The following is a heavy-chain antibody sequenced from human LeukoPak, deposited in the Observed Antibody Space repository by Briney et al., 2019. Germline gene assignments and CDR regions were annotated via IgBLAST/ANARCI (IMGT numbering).Heavy chain of an antibody. Sequence: ASVKVSCKASGGTFSSYAISWVRQAPGQGLEWMGRIIPIFGTANYAQKFQGRVTITTDESTSTAYMELSSLRSEDTAVYYCARDSSYYDSSGPVTNAAFDIWGQGTMVTASS. CDR1: GGTFSSYA. CDR2: IIPIFGTA. CDR3: ARDSSYYDSSGPVTNAAFDI. J-gene: IGHJ3*02. D-gene: IGHD3-22*01. V-gene: IGHV1-69*05.